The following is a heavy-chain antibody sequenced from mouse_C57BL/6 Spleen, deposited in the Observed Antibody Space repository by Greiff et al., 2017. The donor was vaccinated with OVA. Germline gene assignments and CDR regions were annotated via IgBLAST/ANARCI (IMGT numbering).Heavy chain of an antibody. CDR2: IDPANGNT. CDR3: ARSEGSSYKGYAMDY. Sequence: EVMLVESVAELVRPGASVKLSCTASGFNIKNTYMHWVKQRPEQGLEWIGRIDPANGNTKYAPKFQGKATITADTSSNTAYLQLSSLTSEDTAIYYCARSEGSSYKGYAMDYWGQGTSVTVSS. V-gene: IGHV14-3*01. CDR1: GFNIKNTY. J-gene: IGHJ4*01. D-gene: IGHD1-1*01.